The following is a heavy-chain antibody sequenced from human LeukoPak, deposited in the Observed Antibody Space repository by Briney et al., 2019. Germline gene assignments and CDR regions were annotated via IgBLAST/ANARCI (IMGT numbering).Heavy chain of an antibody. V-gene: IGHV3-23*01. D-gene: IGHD3-10*01. J-gene: IGHJ4*02. Sequence: GGSLRLSCAASGFTFSSYAMSWVRQAPGKGLEWDSAISGSGGSTYYADSVKGRFTISRDNSKNTLYLQMSSLRADDTAVYYCAKDPHYYGSGSFDYWGQGTLVTVSS. CDR2: ISGSGGST. CDR3: AKDPHYYGSGSFDY. CDR1: GFTFSSYA.